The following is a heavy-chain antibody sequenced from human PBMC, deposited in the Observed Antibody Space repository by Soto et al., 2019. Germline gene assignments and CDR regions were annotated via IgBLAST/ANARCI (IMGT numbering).Heavy chain of an antibody. Sequence: QVQLQESGPGLVKPSGTLSLTCAVSGGSISSSNWWSWVRQPPGKGLEWIGEIYHSGSTNYNPSLKSRVTISVDKSKNQFSLKLSSVTAADTAVYYCARDREIAAAGTPDAFDIWGQGTMVTVSS. CDR3: ARDREIAAAGTPDAFDI. D-gene: IGHD6-13*01. CDR2: IYHSGST. V-gene: IGHV4-4*02. J-gene: IGHJ3*02. CDR1: GGSISSSNW.